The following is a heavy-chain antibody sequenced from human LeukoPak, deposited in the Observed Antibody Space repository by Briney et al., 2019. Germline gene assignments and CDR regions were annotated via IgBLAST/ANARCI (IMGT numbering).Heavy chain of an antibody. D-gene: IGHD3-3*01. CDR3: ARGDDAWSGYYTMDY. Sequence: SVKVSCKASGGTFSSYAISWVRQAPGQGLEWMGRIIPILGIANYAQKFQGRVTITADKSTSTAYMELSSLRSEDTAVYYCARGDDAWSGYYTMDYWGQGTLVTVSS. CDR1: GGTFSSYA. CDR2: IIPILGIA. V-gene: IGHV1-69*04. J-gene: IGHJ4*02.